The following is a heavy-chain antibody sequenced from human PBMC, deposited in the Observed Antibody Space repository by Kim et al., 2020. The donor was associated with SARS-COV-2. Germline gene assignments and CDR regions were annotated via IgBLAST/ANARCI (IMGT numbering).Heavy chain of an antibody. CDR3: ARGENYYDSSGYYLGDY. CDR1: GFTFSSYG. J-gene: IGHJ4*02. Sequence: GGSLRLSCAASGFTFSSYGMHWVRQAPGKGLEWVAVISYDGSNKYYADSVKGRFTISRDNSKNTLYLQMNSLRAEDTAVYYCARGENYYDSSGYYLGDYWGQGTLVTVSS. D-gene: IGHD3-22*01. V-gene: IGHV3-33*05. CDR2: ISYDGSNK.